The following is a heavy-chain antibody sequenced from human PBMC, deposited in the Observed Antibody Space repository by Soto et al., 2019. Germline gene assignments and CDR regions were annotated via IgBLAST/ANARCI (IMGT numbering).Heavy chain of an antibody. CDR3: ATTAKDAFDI. Sequence: QVQLVESGGALVKPGGSLRLSCAASAFTFSDYTFSDYYMSWIRQAPGKGLAWVSYISTSGNTIYFADSVRGRFTFSRDNAKNSLYLQMNSLRFEDTAVYYCATTAKDAFDIWCQGTMVTVSS. V-gene: IGHV3-11*01. J-gene: IGHJ3*02. D-gene: IGHD1-26*01. CDR1: AFTFSDYTFSDYY. CDR2: ISTSGNTI.